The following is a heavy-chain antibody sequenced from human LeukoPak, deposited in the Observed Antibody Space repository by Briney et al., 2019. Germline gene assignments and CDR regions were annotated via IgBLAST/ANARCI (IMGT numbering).Heavy chain of an antibody. CDR2: INPNSGGT. CDR3: AKTYGSGSYSADGFDY. D-gene: IGHD3-10*01. Sequence: GASVKVSCKASGYTFTGYYMHWVLQAPGQGLEWMGWINPNSGGTNYAQKFQGRVTMTRDTSISTAYMELSRLRSDDTAVYYCAKTYGSGSYSADGFDYWGQGTLVTVSS. CDR1: GYTFTGYY. V-gene: IGHV1-2*02. J-gene: IGHJ4*02.